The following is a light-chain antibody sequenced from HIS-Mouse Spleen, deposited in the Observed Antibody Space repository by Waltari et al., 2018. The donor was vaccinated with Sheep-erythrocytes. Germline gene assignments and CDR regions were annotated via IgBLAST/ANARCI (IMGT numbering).Light chain of an antibody. Sequence: SYELTQPSSVSVSPGQTARITCSGDVLAKKYARWFQQKPGQAPVLVSYKDSERPSGIPEGCSGSSSGTTVTLTISGAQVEDEADYYCYSAADNNLVFGGGTKLTVL. V-gene: IGLV3-27*01. CDR2: KDS. CDR3: YSAADNNLV. J-gene: IGLJ2*01. CDR1: VLAKKY.